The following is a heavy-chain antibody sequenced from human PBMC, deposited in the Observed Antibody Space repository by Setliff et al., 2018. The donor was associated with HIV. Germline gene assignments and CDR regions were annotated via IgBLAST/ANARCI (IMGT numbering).Heavy chain of an antibody. J-gene: IGHJ4*02. CDR1: GGSISSGGHY. V-gene: IGHV4-31*03. D-gene: IGHD3-10*01. CDR3: ARVPSGLWFGKWGN. Sequence: TLSLTCSVSGGSISSGGHYWNWIRQHPGRGLEWIGYISNSGSTYYNPSLKGRLTISVDPSKNHFSLNLTSVTAADTAVYYCARVPSGLWFGKWGNWGQGTLVTVSS. CDR2: ISNSGST.